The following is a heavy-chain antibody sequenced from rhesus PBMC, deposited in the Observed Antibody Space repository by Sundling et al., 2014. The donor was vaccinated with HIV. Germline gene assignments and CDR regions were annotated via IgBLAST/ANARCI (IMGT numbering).Heavy chain of an antibody. CDR3: ARARYCSGGVCYAVDY. V-gene: IGHV3-201*01. Sequence: EVQLVESGGGVVQPGGSLRLSCAASGFTFDDYAMHWVRQAPGKGLEWVSGISWSADTTVYADSVKGRFTISRDNAKNSLYLQMNRLRTEDTALYYCARARYCSGGVCYAVDYWGQGVLVTVSS. D-gene: IGHD2-8*01. J-gene: IGHJ4*01. CDR2: ISWSADTT. CDR1: GFTFDDYA.